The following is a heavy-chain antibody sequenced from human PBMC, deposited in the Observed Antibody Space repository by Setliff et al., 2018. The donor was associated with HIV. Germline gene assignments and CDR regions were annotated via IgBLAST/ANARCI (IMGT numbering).Heavy chain of an antibody. J-gene: IGHJ4*02. CDR1: GGSFTGYY. Sequence: SETLSLTCAVYGGSFTGYYWSWIRQSPERGLEWIGDIYHSGISNYNPSLKSRVTLSIDTSKNQFSLELRSVTAADTAVYYCARVRLRVPPSIFDYWGQGTRVTVSS. V-gene: IGHV4-34*01. D-gene: IGHD2-21*01. CDR2: IYHSGIS. CDR3: ARVRLRVPPSIFDY.